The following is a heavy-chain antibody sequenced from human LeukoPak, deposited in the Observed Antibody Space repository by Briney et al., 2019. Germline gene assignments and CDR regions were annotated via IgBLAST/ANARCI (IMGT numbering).Heavy chain of an antibody. V-gene: IGHV4-59*08. Sequence: SETLPLTCTVSGGSISSYYWSWIRQPPGKGLEWIGYIYYSGSTNYNPPLKSRVTISVDTSKNQFSLKLSSVTAADTAVYYCARHFEGATAPYFDYWGQGTLVTVSS. D-gene: IGHD1-26*01. CDR2: IYYSGST. J-gene: IGHJ4*02. CDR1: GGSISSYY. CDR3: ARHFEGATAPYFDY.